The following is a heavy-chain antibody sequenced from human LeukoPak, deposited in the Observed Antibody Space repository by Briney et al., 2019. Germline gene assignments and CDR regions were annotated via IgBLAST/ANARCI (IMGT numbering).Heavy chain of an antibody. CDR1: GGSISSSSYY. Sequence: SETLSLTCTVSGGSISSSSYYWGWIRQPPGKGLEWIGSIYYSGSTYYNPSLKSRVTISVDTSKNQFSLKLSSVTAADTAVYYCARVSIVVVPAAMPLDYWGQGTLVTVSS. D-gene: IGHD2-2*01. CDR3: ARVSIVVVPAAMPLDY. CDR2: IYYSGST. J-gene: IGHJ4*02. V-gene: IGHV4-39*07.